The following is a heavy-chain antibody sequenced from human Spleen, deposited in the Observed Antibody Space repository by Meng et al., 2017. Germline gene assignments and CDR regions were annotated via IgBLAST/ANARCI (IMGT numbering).Heavy chain of an antibody. CDR3: TRDHTGIFTGYQTGLYYFDY. Sequence: GESLKISCTASGFTFGDYAMSWVRQAPGKGLEWVGYIRRKAYGGTIEDAASGKGRFTISRDDSKSIAYLKRNSLKIEDTAVYYCTRDHTGIFTGYQTGLYYFDYWGQGSRVTGYS. CDR1: GFTFGDYA. CDR2: IRRKAYGGTI. V-gene: IGHV3-49*04. J-gene: IGHJ4*02. D-gene: IGHD3-9*01.